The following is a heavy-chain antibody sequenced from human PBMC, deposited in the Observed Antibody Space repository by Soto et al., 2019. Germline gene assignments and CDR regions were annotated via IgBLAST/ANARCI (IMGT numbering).Heavy chain of an antibody. CDR3: ARDPPFSGILRGTPLMDV. CDR2: ISAYNGDT. CDR1: GYSFTTHG. J-gene: IGHJ6*02. V-gene: IGHV1-18*04. Sequence: GASVKVSCKASGYSFTTHGISWVRRAPGHGLGWMGWISAYNGDTHYVQRFQGRLTMTTDTSTSTAYMELRSLTSDDTAVYYCARDPPFSGILRGTPLMDVWGQGTTVTVSS. D-gene: IGHD4-17*01.